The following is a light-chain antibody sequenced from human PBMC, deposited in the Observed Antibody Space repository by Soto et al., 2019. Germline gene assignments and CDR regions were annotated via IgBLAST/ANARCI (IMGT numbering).Light chain of an antibody. CDR1: QNVDSNY. CDR3: QQYGSLSWP. Sequence: IRMSQSPAFLSVSPRERATLSCRASQNVDSNYLAWYQQKPGQAPRIIIFGASGRATGIPDRFSGSGSGTDFTLTISRLEPEDFAVYYCQQYGSLSWPFGQGTKVAIK. CDR2: GAS. V-gene: IGKV3-20*01. J-gene: IGKJ1*01.